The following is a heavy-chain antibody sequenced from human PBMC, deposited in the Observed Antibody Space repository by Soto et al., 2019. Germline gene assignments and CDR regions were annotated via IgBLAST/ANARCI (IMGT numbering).Heavy chain of an antibody. CDR3: ARDGHGMDV. Sequence: QVQLQESGPGLVRPSETLSLTCTVSGGSVTTGSYNWSWIRRPPGKGLEWIGNIFFTGITHSNPSLNNRFTMSVDTAKNQFSLTVTSVTAADTAVYYCARDGHGMDVWGQGTTVTVSS. CDR1: GGSVTTGSYN. V-gene: IGHV4-61*01. J-gene: IGHJ6*02. CDR2: IFFTGIT.